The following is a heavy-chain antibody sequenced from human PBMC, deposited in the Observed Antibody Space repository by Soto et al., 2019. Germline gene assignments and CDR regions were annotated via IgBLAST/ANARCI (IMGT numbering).Heavy chain of an antibody. Sequence: GGSLRLSCAASGFTFSSYGMHWVRQAPGKGLEWVAVIWYDGSNKYYADSVKGRFTISRDNSKNTLYLQMNSLRAEDTAVYYCARDLGLRDRYNWNPGYYMDVWGKGTTVTVSS. CDR2: IWYDGSNK. V-gene: IGHV3-33*01. J-gene: IGHJ6*03. D-gene: IGHD1-20*01. CDR3: ARDLGLRDRYNWNPGYYMDV. CDR1: GFTFSSYG.